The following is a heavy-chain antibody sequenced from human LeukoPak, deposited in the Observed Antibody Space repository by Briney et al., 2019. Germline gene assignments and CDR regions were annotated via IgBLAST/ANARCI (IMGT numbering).Heavy chain of an antibody. D-gene: IGHD6-19*01. J-gene: IGHJ4*02. Sequence: GGSLRLSCTAPGFTFSSYAMSWVRQAPGKGLEWVSAISASGGSTFYADSVKGRFTISRDNSKNTLYLQMNSLRAEDTAVYYCAKTSEAVAALYFDYWGQGTLVTVSS. CDR2: ISASGGST. CDR1: GFTFSSYA. CDR3: AKTSEAVAALYFDY. V-gene: IGHV3-23*01.